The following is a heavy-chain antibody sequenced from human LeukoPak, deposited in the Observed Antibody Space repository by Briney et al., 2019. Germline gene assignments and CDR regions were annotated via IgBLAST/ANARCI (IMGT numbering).Heavy chain of an antibody. Sequence: SETLSLTCTVSGDSITSHYWSWIRQPPGKGLEWIGYIYDTGGANYNPSLKSRVTISRDTSKNQFSLNVTSVTAADTAVYYCARDQTDIAAAGKNWFDPWGQGTLVTVSS. J-gene: IGHJ5*02. CDR3: ARDQTDIAAAGKNWFDP. D-gene: IGHD6-13*01. CDR2: IYDTGGA. V-gene: IGHV4-59*11. CDR1: GDSITSHY.